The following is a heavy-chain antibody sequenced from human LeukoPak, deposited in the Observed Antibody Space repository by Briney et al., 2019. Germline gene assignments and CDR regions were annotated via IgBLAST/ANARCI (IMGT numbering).Heavy chain of an antibody. V-gene: IGHV3-23*01. CDR3: AKEGLRDGYNYWDY. CDR1: GFTFSSYG. D-gene: IGHD5-24*01. CDR2: ISGSGGST. Sequence: GGSLRLSCAASGFTFSSYGMSWVRQAPGKGLEWVSAISGSGGSTYYADSVKGRFTISRDNSKNTLYLQMNSLRAEDTAVYYCAKEGLRDGYNYWDYWGQGTLVTVSS. J-gene: IGHJ4*02.